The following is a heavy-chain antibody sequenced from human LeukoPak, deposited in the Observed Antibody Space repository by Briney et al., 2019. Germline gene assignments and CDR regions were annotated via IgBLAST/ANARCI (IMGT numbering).Heavy chain of an antibody. CDR2: INPNSGGT. CDR1: GYTFTGYY. CDR3: ARREDSVVGAANWFDP. J-gene: IGHJ5*02. Sequence: ASVKVSCKASGYTFTGYYMHWVRQAPGQGLEWMGWINPNSGGTNYAQKFQGRVTMTRDTSISTAYMELSRLRSDDTAVYYCARREDSVVGAANWFDPWGQGTLVTVSS. D-gene: IGHD1-26*01. V-gene: IGHV1-2*02.